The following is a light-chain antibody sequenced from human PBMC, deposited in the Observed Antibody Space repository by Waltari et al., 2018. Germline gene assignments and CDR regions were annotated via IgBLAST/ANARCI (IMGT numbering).Light chain of an antibody. CDR3: ASWDDSLNGVV. J-gene: IGLJ2*01. CDR2: TNN. Sequence: QSVLTQPPSASMTPGHRVTISRSGSPPNLGGNTVNWYQQLPGTAPKPLIHTNNRRPSGFPDRFSGSKSGTSASLAISGLQSEDEADYYCASWDDSLNGVVFGGGTKLTVL. CDR1: PPNLGGNT. V-gene: IGLV1-44*01.